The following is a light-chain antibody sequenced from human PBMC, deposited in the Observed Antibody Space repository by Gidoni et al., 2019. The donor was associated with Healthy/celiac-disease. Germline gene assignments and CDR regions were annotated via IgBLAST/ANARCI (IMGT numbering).Light chain of an antibody. J-gene: IGLJ1*01. CDR2: EFS. V-gene: IGLV2-14*01. CDR3: SSFTTSSTYV. CDR1: NSDIGGYNY. Sequence: QSALTQPASVSGSPGQSITIACTGANSDIGGYNYVSWYQHHPGKAPKLMIFEFSNRPSGVSNRFSGSKSGNTASLTISGLQAEDEADYYCSSFTTSSTYVFGTGTKVTVL.